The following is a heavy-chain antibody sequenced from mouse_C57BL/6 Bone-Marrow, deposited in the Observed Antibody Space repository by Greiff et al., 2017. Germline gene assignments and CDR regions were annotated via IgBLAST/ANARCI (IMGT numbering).Heavy chain of an antibody. Sequence: VQLQQSGPELVKPGASVKISCKASGYTFTDYYMNWVKQSHGKSLEWIGDINPNNGGTSYNQKFKGKATLTVDKSSSTAYMELRSLTSEDSAVYYCARKGYYGSSPPDYWGQGTTLTVSS. CDR1: GYTFTDYY. CDR3: ARKGYYGSSPPDY. J-gene: IGHJ2*01. CDR2: INPNNGGT. D-gene: IGHD1-1*01. V-gene: IGHV1-26*01.